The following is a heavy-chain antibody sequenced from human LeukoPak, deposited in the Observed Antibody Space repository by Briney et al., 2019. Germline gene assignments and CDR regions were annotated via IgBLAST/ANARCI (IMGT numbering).Heavy chain of an antibody. Sequence: TGGPWRFSCAPSGFTFGKPGWNWFGKLPGKGLEWVGRIKSKTDGGTTDYAAPVKGRFTISRDDSKNTLYLQMNSLKTEDTAVYYCTTEDDYWGQGTLVTVSS. CDR2: IKSKTDGGTT. V-gene: IGHV3-15*07. CDR1: GFTFGKPG. CDR3: TTEDDY. J-gene: IGHJ4*02.